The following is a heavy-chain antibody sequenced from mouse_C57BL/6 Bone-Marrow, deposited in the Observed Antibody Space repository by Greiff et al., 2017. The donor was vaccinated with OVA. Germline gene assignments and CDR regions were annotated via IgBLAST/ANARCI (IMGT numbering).Heavy chain of an antibody. CDR1: GFTFSSYG. Sequence: EVKLVESGGDLVKPGGSLKLSCAASGFTFSSYGMSWVRQTPDKRLEWVATISSGGSYTYYPDSVKGRVTISRDNAKNTLYLQMSSLKSEDTAMYYCARHRYYYGSSPYYFDYWGQGTTLTVSS. V-gene: IGHV5-6*01. J-gene: IGHJ2*01. CDR2: ISSGGSYT. D-gene: IGHD1-1*01. CDR3: ARHRYYYGSSPYYFDY.